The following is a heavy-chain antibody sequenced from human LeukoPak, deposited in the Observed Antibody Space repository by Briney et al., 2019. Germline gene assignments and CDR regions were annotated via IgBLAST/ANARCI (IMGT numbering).Heavy chain of an antibody. J-gene: IGHJ3*02. D-gene: IGHD2-2*01. V-gene: IGHV4-39*07. CDR3: ARVNAVSSAGAFDI. Sequence: PSETLSLTCTVSGGSISTSNYYWSWIRQPPGKGLEWIGEINHSGSTNYNPSLKSRVTISVDTSKNQFSLKLSSVTAADTAVYYCARVNAVSSAGAFDIWGQGTMVTVSS. CDR2: INHSGST. CDR1: GGSISTSNYY.